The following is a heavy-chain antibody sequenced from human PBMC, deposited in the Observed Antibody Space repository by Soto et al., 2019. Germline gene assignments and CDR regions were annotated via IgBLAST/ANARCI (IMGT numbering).Heavy chain of an antibody. V-gene: IGHV4-34*01. CDR2: INHSGST. CDR3: ARGNVTMVRGVDYYYYGMDV. CDR1: GGSFSGYY. J-gene: IGHJ6*02. Sequence: PSETLPLTCAVYGGSFSGYYWSLIRQPQGKGLEWIGEINHSGSTNYNPSLKSRVTISVDTSKNQFSLKLSSVTAADTAVYYCARGNVTMVRGVDYYYYGMDVWGQGTTVTVSS. D-gene: IGHD3-10*01.